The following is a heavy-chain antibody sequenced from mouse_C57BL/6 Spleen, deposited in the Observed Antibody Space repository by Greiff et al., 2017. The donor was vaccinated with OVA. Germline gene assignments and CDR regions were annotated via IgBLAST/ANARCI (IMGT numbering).Heavy chain of an antibody. D-gene: IGHD2-4*01. CDR1: GFSLTSYG. Sequence: QVQLQQSGPGLVQPSQSLSITCTVSGFSLTSYGVHWVRQSPGKGLEWLGVIWRGGSTDYNAAFMSRLSITKDNSKSQVFFKMNSLQADDTAIYYCAKRGDYDYDRYFDVGGTGTTVTVSS. CDR3: AKRGDYDYDRYFDV. V-gene: IGHV2-5*01. CDR2: IWRGGST. J-gene: IGHJ1*03.